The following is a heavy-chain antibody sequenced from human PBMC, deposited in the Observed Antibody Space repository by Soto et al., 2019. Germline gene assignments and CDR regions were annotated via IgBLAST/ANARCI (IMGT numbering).Heavy chain of an antibody. CDR1: SGSISSGYW. V-gene: IGHV4-4*02. D-gene: IGHD6-19*01. J-gene: IGHJ3*02. CDR3: ARCEGSRGWCDGLDI. Sequence: SETLSLTCGVTSGSISSGYWWSWVRQPPGKGLEWIGEIYHTANTNYNPSLKSRVSISVDKSKNQSSLKLSSVTAADTAVYYCARCEGSRGWCDGLDIWGQGTMVTVSS. CDR2: IYHTANT.